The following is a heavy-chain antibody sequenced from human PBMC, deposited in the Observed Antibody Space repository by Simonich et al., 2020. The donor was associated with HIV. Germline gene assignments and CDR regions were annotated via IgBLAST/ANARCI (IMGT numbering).Heavy chain of an antibody. CDR3: TRIRSGSHSSSYDLEERNLLDY. Sequence: QVQLVESGGGVVQPGRSLRLSCAASGFTFSSYGMHWVRQAPGKEGGMVAVLWNDGNNKYYADTVKGRFTIARDNAKISLYLQMNSLKTEDTAVYYCTRIRSGSHSSSYDLEERNLLDYWGQGTLVTVSS. CDR2: LWNDGNNK. V-gene: IGHV3-33*01. D-gene: IGHD6-13*01. CDR1: GFTFSSYG. J-gene: IGHJ4*02.